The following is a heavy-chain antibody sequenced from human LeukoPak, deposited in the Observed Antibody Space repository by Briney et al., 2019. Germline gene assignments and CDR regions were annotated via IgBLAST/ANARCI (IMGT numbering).Heavy chain of an antibody. CDR3: ATIGYCSGGSCYDFDY. CDR2: ISAYNGNT. Sequence: ASVKVSCKASGYTFTSYGISWVRQAPGQGLEWMGWISAYNGNTNYAQKLQGRVTMTTDTPTSTAYMELRSLRSDDTAVYYCATIGYCSGGSCYDFDYWGQGTLVTVSS. J-gene: IGHJ4*02. V-gene: IGHV1-18*01. D-gene: IGHD2-15*01. CDR1: GYTFTSYG.